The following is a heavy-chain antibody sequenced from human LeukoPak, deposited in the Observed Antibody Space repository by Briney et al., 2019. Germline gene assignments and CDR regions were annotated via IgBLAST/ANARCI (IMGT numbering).Heavy chain of an antibody. D-gene: IGHD3-3*01. CDR2: IHHSGTT. CDR1: GGSVSTTNW. V-gene: IGHV4-4*02. CDR3: ARIFGGFD. Sequence: SGTLSLTCAVSGGSVSTTNWWSWVRQSLGKGLEWIGEIHHSGTTNYNPSLKSRITVSVDKSKNQFSLKLNSVTAADTAVYYCARIFGGFDWGQGTLITVSS. J-gene: IGHJ4*02.